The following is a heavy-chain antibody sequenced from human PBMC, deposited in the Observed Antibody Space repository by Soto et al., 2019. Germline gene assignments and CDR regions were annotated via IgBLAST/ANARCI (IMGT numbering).Heavy chain of an antibody. CDR2: IIPILGIA. V-gene: IGHV1-69*02. CDR1: GGTFSSYT. D-gene: IGHD6-13*01. Sequence: SVKVSCKASGGTFSSYTISWVRQAPGQGLEWMGRIIPILGIANYAQKFQGRVTITADKSTSTAYMELSSLRSEDTAVYYCARLIAAAGTRWFDPWGQGTLVTVSS. J-gene: IGHJ5*02. CDR3: ARLIAAAGTRWFDP.